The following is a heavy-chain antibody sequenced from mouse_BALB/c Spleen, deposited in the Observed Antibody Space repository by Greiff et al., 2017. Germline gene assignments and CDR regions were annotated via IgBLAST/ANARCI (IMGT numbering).Heavy chain of an antibody. V-gene: IGHV14-3*02. D-gene: IGHD2-3*01. CDR3: ARYDGYSYAMDY. J-gene: IGHJ4*01. CDR2: IDPANGNT. CDR1: GFNIKDTY. Sequence: EVQLVESGAELVKPGASVKLSCTASGFNIKDTYMHWVKQRPEQGLEWIGRIDPANGNTKYDPKFQGKATITADTSSNTAYLQLSSLTSEDTAVYYCARYDGYSYAMDYWGQGTSVTVSS.